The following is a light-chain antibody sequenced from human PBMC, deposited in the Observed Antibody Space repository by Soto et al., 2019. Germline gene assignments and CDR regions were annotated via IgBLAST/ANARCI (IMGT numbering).Light chain of an antibody. CDR3: QQYGTSPWT. Sequence: EIVLTQSPGTLSLFAGERATLSCRATLSVSSNYLAWYQQKPGQAPRLLIYIASRRATGIPDRFSGSGSGTDFTLTISRLEPEDFAVYYCQQYGTSPWTFGQGTKVEIK. J-gene: IGKJ1*01. CDR2: IAS. V-gene: IGKV3-20*01. CDR1: LSVSSNY.